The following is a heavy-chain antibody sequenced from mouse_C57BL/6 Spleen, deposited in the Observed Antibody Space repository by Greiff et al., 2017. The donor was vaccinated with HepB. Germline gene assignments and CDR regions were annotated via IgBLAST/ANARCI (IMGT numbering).Heavy chain of an antibody. Sequence: QVQLQQPGAELVKPGASVKMSCKASGYTFTSYWITWVKQRPGQGLEWIGDIYPGSGSTNYNEKFKSKATLTVDTSSSTAYMQLSSLTSEDSAVYYCASYGNYLAWFAYWGQGTLVTVSA. CDR2: IYPGSGST. D-gene: IGHD2-1*01. J-gene: IGHJ3*01. V-gene: IGHV1-55*01. CDR1: GYTFTSYW. CDR3: ASYGNYLAWFAY.